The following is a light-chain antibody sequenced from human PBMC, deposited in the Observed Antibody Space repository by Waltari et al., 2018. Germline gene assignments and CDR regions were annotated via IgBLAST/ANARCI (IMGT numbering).Light chain of an antibody. V-gene: IGLV3-21*02. CDR3: QVWDSSSDWE. Sequence: SDVRTQPPSVSVAPGQTAKITCGGRNIGSKRVHWYQQRPGQAPQLLVFDDSARPSGIPDRFAGSHSGDTATLTISRVEAGDEADYYCQVWDSSSDWEFGEGTKLTV. J-gene: IGLJ2*01. CDR1: NIGSKR. CDR2: DDS.